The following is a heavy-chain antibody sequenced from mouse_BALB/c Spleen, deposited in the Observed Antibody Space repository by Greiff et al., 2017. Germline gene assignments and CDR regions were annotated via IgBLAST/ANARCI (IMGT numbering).Heavy chain of an antibody. CDR3: ARGGYDY. CDR2: IYPGNGDT. CDR1: GYTFTSYN. V-gene: IGHV1-12*01. J-gene: IGHJ2*01. Sequence: LQQPGAELVKPWASVSMSCKASGYTFTSYNMYWVKQTPGQGLEWFGAIYPGNGDTSYNQKFKGKATLTTDKSSSPAYMQLSSLTSEDSAVYYCARGGYDYWGQGTTLTVSS. D-gene: IGHD2-2*01.